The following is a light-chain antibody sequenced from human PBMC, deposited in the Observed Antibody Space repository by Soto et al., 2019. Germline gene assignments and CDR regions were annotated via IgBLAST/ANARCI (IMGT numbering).Light chain of an antibody. CDR2: EAN. V-gene: IGLV2-23*01. CDR1: SNDVGSYDL. Sequence: QSVLTQPASVSGSPGQSINISCTGTSNDVGSYDLVSWYQLHPGKAPKLVIYEANKRPSGISNRFSVSKSGNTASLTISGLQAEDEAHYYCCSYARGRIWVFGGGTKATVL. J-gene: IGLJ3*02. CDR3: CSYARGRIWV.